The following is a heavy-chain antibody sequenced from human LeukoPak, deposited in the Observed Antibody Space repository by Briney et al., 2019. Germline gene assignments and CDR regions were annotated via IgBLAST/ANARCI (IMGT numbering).Heavy chain of an antibody. Sequence: PGGSLRLSCAASGFTFSSYAMHWVRQAPGKGLEWVAVISYDGYNKDYADSVKGRFTISRDNSKSTLYLQKNSLRAEDTAVYYCARSRSGGSLLGYWGQGTLVTVSS. CDR2: ISYDGYNK. J-gene: IGHJ4*02. D-gene: IGHD2-15*01. V-gene: IGHV3-30*04. CDR1: GFTFSSYA. CDR3: ARSRSGGSLLGY.